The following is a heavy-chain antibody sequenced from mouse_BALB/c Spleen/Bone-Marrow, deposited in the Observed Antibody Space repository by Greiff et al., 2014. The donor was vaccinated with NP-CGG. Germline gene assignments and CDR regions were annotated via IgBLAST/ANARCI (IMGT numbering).Heavy chain of an antibody. CDR2: IWGDGST. CDR3: ARDRGYDGDAMDY. V-gene: IGHV2-6-7*01. D-gene: IGHD2-2*01. J-gene: IGHJ4*01. Sequence: QVQLKESGPGLVAPSQSLSITCTVSGFSLTGYDVNWVRRPPGKGLEWLGMIWGDGSTDYNSALKSRLSINKDNSKSQVFLKMNSLQTDDTARYYCARDRGYDGDAMDYWGQGTSVTVSS. CDR1: GFSLTGYD.